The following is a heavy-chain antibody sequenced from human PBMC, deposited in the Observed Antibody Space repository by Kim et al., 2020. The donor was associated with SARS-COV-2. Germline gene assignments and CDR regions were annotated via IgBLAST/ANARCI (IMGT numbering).Heavy chain of an antibody. CDR1: TFAFSIYE. D-gene: IGHD2-2*01. CDR2: ISNTGDTV. V-gene: IGHV3-48*03. J-gene: IGHJ3*02. Sequence: GGSLRLSCAASTFAFSIYEMNWLRQAPGKGLEWLSYISNTGDTVYYAESIEGRFTISRDNANNSLFLQMDSLRVEDTAVYYCAFIMPRENSFNIWGQGTVVTVSS. CDR3: AFIMPRENSFNI.